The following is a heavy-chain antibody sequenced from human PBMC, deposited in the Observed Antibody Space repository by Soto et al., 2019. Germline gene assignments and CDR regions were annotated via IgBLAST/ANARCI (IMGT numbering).Heavy chain of an antibody. CDR2: FDPEDGET. CDR1: GYTLTELS. CDR3: ATDWTTVTQQGY. Sequence: ASVKVSCKVSGYTLTELSMHWVRQAPGKGLEWMGGFDPEDGETIYAQKFRGRVTMTEDTSTDTAYMELSSLRSEDTAVYYCATDWTTVTQQGYWGQGTLVTVSS. J-gene: IGHJ4*02. D-gene: IGHD4-17*01. V-gene: IGHV1-24*01.